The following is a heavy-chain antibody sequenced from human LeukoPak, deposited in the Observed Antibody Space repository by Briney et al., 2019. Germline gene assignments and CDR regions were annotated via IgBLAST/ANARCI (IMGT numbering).Heavy chain of an antibody. J-gene: IGHJ6*02. Sequence: GGSLRLSCAASGFTFSSYWMSWVRQAPEKGLEWVANIKQDGSEKYYVDSVKGRFTISRDNAKNSLYLQMNSLRAEDTAVYYCVSHYCSSTSCYRYYYYYGMDVWGQGTTVTVSS. D-gene: IGHD2-2*01. V-gene: IGHV3-7*01. CDR2: IKQDGSEK. CDR3: VSHYCSSTSCYRYYYYYGMDV. CDR1: GFTFSSYW.